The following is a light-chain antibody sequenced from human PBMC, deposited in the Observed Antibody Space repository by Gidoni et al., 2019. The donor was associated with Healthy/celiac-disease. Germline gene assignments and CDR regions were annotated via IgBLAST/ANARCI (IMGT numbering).Light chain of an antibody. CDR1: QSVSSY. CDR3: QQRSNWPPGST. V-gene: IGKV3-11*01. Sequence: EIVLTQSPATLSLSPGERATLPCRASQSVSSYLAWYQQKPGQAPRLLIYDASNRATGIPARFSGSGSGTDFTLTISSLEPEDFAVYYCQQRSNWPPGSTFXXXTKLEIK. J-gene: IGKJ2*01. CDR2: DAS.